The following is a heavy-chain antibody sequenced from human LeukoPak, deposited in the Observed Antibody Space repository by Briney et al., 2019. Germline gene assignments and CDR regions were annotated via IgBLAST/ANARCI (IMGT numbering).Heavy chain of an antibody. Sequence: GGSLRLSCAASGFTFSTYWMHWVRQVPGKGLVWVSRINSDGSSTNYADSVRGRFTISRDNAQNTLYLQMDSLRDEDTAVYYCARGKVGATGGDYWGQGTLVPVSS. CDR2: INSDGSST. CDR3: ARGKVGATGGDY. J-gene: IGHJ4*02. V-gene: IGHV3-74*01. CDR1: GFTFSTYW. D-gene: IGHD1-26*01.